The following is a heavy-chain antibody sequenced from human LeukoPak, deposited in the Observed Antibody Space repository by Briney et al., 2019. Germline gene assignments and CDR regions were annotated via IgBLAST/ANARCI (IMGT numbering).Heavy chain of an antibody. J-gene: IGHJ6*02. D-gene: IGHD5-12*01. CDR3: AGLKTKWLEEYYYYGMDV. V-gene: IGHV4-59*08. CDR1: GGSISSYY. CDR2: IYYSGST. Sequence: PSETLSLTCTVSGGSISSYYWSWIRQPPGKELEWIGYIYYSGSTNYNPSLKSRVTISVDTSKNQFSLKLSSVTAADTAVYYCAGLKTKWLEEYYYYGMDVWGQGTTVTVSS.